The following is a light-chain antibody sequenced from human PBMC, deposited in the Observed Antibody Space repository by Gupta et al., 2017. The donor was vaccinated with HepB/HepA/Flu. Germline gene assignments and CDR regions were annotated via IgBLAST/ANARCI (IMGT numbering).Light chain of an antibody. V-gene: IGKV2-28*01. CDR1: QSLLASNGHNS. CDR2: VGS. CDR3: MHSVQTPYT. Sequence: MVMTQSPLSLPVPPGEPPSTSCRSSQSLLASNGHNSLDWYLQKPGQSPQLLIDVGSNLACGVPDSCSGSGSGTDFTPNISRVEAEDVGVYYCMHSVQTPYTFGQGTKLQIK. J-gene: IGKJ2*01.